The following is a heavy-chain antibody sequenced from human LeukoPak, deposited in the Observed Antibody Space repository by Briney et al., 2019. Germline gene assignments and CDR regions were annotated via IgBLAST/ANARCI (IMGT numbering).Heavy chain of an antibody. CDR1: GYTFTGYY. J-gene: IGHJ4*02. CDR3: ARGVWSSSGPPDY. D-gene: IGHD3-22*01. CDR2: INPNSGGT. V-gene: IGHV1-2*02. Sequence: ASVKVSCKASGYTFTGYYMHWVRQAPGQGLEWMGWINPNSGGTNYAQKFQGRVTMTRDTSISTAYMELSRLRSDDTAVYYCARGVWSSSGPPDYWGQGILVTVSS.